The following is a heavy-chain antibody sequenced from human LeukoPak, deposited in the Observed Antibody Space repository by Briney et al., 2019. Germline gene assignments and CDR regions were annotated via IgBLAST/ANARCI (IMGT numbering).Heavy chain of an antibody. Sequence: GGSLRLSCAASGFTFSSYAMHWVRQAPGKGLEWVAVISYDGSNKYYADSVKGRFTISRDNSKNTLYLQMNSLRAEDTAVYYCARPDSSSFPFQHWGQGTLVTVSS. V-gene: IGHV3-30*04. D-gene: IGHD6-6*01. CDR1: GFTFSSYA. J-gene: IGHJ1*01. CDR2: ISYDGSNK. CDR3: ARPDSSSFPFQH.